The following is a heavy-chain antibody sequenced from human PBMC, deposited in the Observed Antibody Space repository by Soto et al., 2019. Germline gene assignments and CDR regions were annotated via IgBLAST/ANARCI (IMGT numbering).Heavy chain of an antibody. CDR1: GYTLTELS. Sequence: ASVKVSCKVSGYTLTELSMHWVRQAPGKGLEWMGGFDPEDGETIYAQKFQGRVTMTEDTSTDTAYMELSSLRSEDTAVYYCATDYSGWYSKGYYGMDVWGQGTTVTVSS. V-gene: IGHV1-24*01. D-gene: IGHD6-19*01. J-gene: IGHJ6*02. CDR3: ATDYSGWYSKGYYGMDV. CDR2: FDPEDGET.